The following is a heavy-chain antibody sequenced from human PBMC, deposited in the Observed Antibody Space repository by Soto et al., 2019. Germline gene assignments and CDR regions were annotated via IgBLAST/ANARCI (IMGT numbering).Heavy chain of an antibody. V-gene: IGHV1-2*04. CDR1: GYTFTGYY. Sequence: ASVKVSCKASGYTFTGYYMHWVRQAPGQGLEWMGWTNPNSGGTNYAQKFQGWVTMTRDTSISTAYMELSRLRSDDTAVYYCARSLIAARPEGTFDYWGQGTLVTVSS. J-gene: IGHJ4*02. CDR2: TNPNSGGT. D-gene: IGHD6-6*01. CDR3: ARSLIAARPEGTFDY.